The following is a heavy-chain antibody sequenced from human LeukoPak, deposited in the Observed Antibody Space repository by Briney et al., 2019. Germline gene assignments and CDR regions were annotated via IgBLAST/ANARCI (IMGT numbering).Heavy chain of an antibody. CDR3: AIAASITIFGVVTLDAFDI. J-gene: IGHJ3*02. CDR2: ISAYNGNT. D-gene: IGHD3-3*01. CDR1: GYTFTSYG. Sequence: GASVKVSCKASGYTFTSYGISWVRQAPGQGLEWMGWISAYNGNTNYAQKLQGRVTMTTDTSTSTAYMELRSLRSDDTAVYYCAIAASITIFGVVTLDAFDIWGQGTMVTVSS. V-gene: IGHV1-18*01.